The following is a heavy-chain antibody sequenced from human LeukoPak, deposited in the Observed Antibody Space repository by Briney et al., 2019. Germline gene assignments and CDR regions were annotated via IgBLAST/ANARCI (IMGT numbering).Heavy chain of an antibody. V-gene: IGHV3-74*01. CDR2: INSDGSST. CDR3: AHHGGGTIRIAAFDI. CDR1: GFTFSSYW. D-gene: IGHD3-3*01. J-gene: IGHJ3*02. Sequence: GGSLRLSCAASGFTFSSYWMHWVRQAPGKGLVWVSRINSDGSSTSYADSVKGRFTISRDNAKNTLYLQMNSLRAEDTAIYYCAHHGGGTIRIAAFDIWGQGTMVTVSS.